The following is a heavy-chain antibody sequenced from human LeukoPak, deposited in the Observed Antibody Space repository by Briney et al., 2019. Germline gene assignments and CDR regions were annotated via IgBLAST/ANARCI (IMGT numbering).Heavy chain of an antibody. CDR3: TRGDPDK. CDR1: GFTFSDYA. CDR2: INYGGNEN. Sequence: PGRSLRLSCVASGFTFSDYAMNWVRQAPGKGLEWVANINYGGNENYHVDSVKGRFSISRDNVRNSLYLQMNSLRAEDTAVYYCTRGDPDKWGQGTLVIVSS. J-gene: IGHJ4*02. D-gene: IGHD2-21*02. V-gene: IGHV3-7*03.